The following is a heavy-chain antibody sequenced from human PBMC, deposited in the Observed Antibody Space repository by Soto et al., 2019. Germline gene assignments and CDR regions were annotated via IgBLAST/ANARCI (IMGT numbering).Heavy chain of an antibody. CDR2: INPNSGNI. CDR1: GNTFTSYD. J-gene: IGHJ4*02. V-gene: IGHV1-8*01. D-gene: IGHD3-10*01. CDR3: ARGRASGSYYLLDY. Sequence: AAVKVSCKASGNTFTSYDINWVRQATGHGLEWMGWINPNSGNIGYAQKFQGRVTMTRDTAIRTAYMEVSRLRSDDTAVYYCARGRASGSYYLLDYWGQGTLVTVSS.